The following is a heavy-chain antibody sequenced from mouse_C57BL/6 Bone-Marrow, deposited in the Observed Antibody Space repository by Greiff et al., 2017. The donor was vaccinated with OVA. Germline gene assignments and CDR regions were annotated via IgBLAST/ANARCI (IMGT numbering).Heavy chain of an antibody. Sequence: QVQLQQSGTELVKPGASVKLSCKASGYTFTSYWMHWVKQRPGQGLEWIGNINPSNGGTNYNEKFKSKATLTVDKSSSTAYMQLSSLTSEDSAVYYCACPITTVVATDYWGQGTTLTVSS. CDR2: INPSNGGT. D-gene: IGHD1-1*01. V-gene: IGHV1-53*01. J-gene: IGHJ2*01. CDR1: GYTFTSYW. CDR3: ACPITTVVATDY.